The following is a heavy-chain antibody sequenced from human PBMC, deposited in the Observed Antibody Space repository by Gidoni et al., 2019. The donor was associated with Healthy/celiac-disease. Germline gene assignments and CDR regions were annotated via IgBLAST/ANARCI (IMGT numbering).Heavy chain of an antibody. J-gene: IGHJ4*02. Sequence: EVQLVESGGGLVQPGGSLRLSCAASGFTFRSYWMSWVRQAPGKGLEGVANIKQEGSEKYYVDSVKGRFTISRDNAKNSLYLQMNSLRAEDTAVYYCARVYDFWSGYSPYFDYWGQGTLVTVSS. CDR1: GFTFRSYW. CDR2: IKQEGSEK. D-gene: IGHD3-3*01. CDR3: ARVYDFWSGYSPYFDY. V-gene: IGHV3-7*04.